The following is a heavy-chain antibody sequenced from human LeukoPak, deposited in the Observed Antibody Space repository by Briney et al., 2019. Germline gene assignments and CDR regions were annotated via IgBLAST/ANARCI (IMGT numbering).Heavy chain of an antibody. CDR3: ARGPPLLVGEQLVRYFDY. V-gene: IGHV4-59*01. D-gene: IGHD6-13*01. CDR1: GGSISSYY. J-gene: IGHJ4*02. CDR2: IYYSGSI. Sequence: TSETLSLTCTVSGGSISSYYWSWIRQPPGKRLEWIGYIYYSGSINYNPSLKSRVTISVDTSKNKLSLKLSSVTAADTAVYYCARGPPLLVGEQLVRYFDYWGQGTLVTVSS.